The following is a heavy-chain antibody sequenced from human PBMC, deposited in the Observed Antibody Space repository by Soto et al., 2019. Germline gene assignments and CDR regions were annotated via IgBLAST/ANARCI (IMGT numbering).Heavy chain of an antibody. CDR1: GFTFSNYD. CDR2: ITTAGDT. V-gene: IGHV3-13*01. J-gene: IGHJ6*02. Sequence: EVQLVESGGGLVQPGGSLRLSCAASGFTFSNYDMHWVRQVTGKGLEWVSGITTAGDTYYPGSVKGRFTISRETAKNSLYLQMNSLSDGDTAVYYCARELHGGSYGMDVWGQGTTVTVSS. CDR3: ARELHGGSYGMDV.